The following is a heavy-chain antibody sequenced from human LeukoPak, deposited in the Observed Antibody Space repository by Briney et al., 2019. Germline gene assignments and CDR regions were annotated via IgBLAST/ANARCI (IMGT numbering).Heavy chain of an antibody. Sequence: PSETLSLTCTVSGGSNSSSSYYWRWIRQPPGKGLEWIGSIYYSGSTYYNPSLKSRVTISVDTSKNQFSLKLSSVTAADTAVYYCARVPVLYYYYYMDVWGKGTTVTVSS. CDR1: GGSNSSSSYY. CDR2: IYYSGST. V-gene: IGHV4-39*01. CDR3: ARVPVLYYYYYMDV. J-gene: IGHJ6*03.